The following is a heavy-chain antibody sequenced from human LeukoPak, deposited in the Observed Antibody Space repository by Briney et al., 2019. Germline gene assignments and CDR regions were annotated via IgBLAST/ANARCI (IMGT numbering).Heavy chain of an antibody. V-gene: IGHV1-69*01. CDR1: GGTFSSYA. J-gene: IGHJ4*02. D-gene: IGHD2-2*01. CDR3: ARAGCSSTSCYVGEIDY. Sequence: ASVKVSYKASGGTFSSYAISWVRQAPGQGLEWMGGIIPIFGTANYAQKFQGRVTITADESTSTAYMELSSLRSEDTAVYYCARAGCSSTSCYVGEIDYWGQGTLVTVSS. CDR2: IIPIFGTA.